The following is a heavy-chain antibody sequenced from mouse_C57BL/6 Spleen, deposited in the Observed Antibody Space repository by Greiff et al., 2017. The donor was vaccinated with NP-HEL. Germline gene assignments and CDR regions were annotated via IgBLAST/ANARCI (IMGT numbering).Heavy chain of an antibody. CDR1: GYSITSGYY. CDR3: ARDHGSSLEWFAD. D-gene: IGHD1-1*01. J-gene: IGHJ3*01. CDR2: ISYDGSN. Sequence: ESGPGLVKPSQSLSLTCSVTGYSITSGYYWNWIRQFPGNKLEWMGYISYDGSNNYNPSLKNRISITRDTSKNQFFLKLNSVTTEDTATYYCARDHGSSLEWFADWGQGTLVTVSA. V-gene: IGHV3-6*01.